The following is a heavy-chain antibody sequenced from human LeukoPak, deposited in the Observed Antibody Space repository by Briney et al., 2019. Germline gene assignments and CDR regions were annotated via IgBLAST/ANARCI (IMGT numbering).Heavy chain of an antibody. CDR2: ISSNSRDT. Sequence: GESLRLSCAASGFTFSTYSMNWVRQAPGKGLEWVSFISSNSRDTYYADSVRGRFTISRDNAKNSLYLQMNSLRAEDTALYYCASQWELHPAFWGQGTLVTVSS. D-gene: IGHD1-26*01. V-gene: IGHV3-48*01. CDR1: GFTFSTYS. J-gene: IGHJ4*02. CDR3: ASQWELHPAF.